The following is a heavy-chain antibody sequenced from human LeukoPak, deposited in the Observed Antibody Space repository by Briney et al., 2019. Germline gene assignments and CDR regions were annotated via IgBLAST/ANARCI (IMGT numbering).Heavy chain of an antibody. CDR3: ARSVEGYCRGGSCYYYSYYMDV. V-gene: IGHV4-61*05. CDR1: GGSISSSSYY. CDR2: FYYSGST. J-gene: IGHJ6*03. D-gene: IGHD2-15*01. Sequence: SATLSLTCTVPGGSISSSSYYSGCIHQPPGKGLGWIGYFYYSGSTNYNPSLKSRVTISVDTSKNQFSLKLSSVTAADTAVYYCARSVEGYCRGGSCYYYSYYMDVWGKGTTVTVSS.